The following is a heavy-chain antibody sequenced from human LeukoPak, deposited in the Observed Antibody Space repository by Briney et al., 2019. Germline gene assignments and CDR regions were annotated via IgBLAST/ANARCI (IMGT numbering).Heavy chain of an antibody. CDR2: ISSSSSYI. J-gene: IGHJ4*02. Sequence: GGSLRLSCAASGFTFSSYAMHWVRQAPGKGLEWVSSISSSSSYIYYADSVKGRFTISRDNAKNSLYLQMNSLRAEDTAVYYCARDHYGDFTFDYWGQGTQVTVSS. V-gene: IGHV3-21*01. D-gene: IGHD4-17*01. CDR1: GFTFSSYA. CDR3: ARDHYGDFTFDY.